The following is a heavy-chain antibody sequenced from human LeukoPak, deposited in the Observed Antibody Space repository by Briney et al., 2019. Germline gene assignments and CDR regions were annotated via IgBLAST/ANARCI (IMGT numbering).Heavy chain of an antibody. CDR2: IYSGGST. V-gene: IGHV3-53*01. Sequence: PGGSLRLSCAASGFTVSSNYMSRVRQAPGKGLECVSVIYSGGSTYYADSVKGRFTISRGNSKNTLYLQMNSLRAEDTAVYYCARYPSDQYYFDYWGQGTLVTVSS. CDR1: GFTVSSNY. CDR3: ARYPSDQYYFDY. J-gene: IGHJ4*02.